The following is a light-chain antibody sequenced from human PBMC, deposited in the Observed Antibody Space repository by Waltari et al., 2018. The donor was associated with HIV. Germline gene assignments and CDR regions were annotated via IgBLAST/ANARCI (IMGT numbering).Light chain of an antibody. Sequence: DIQLIQSPSFLSASVGDRVTITCRASQGISSYLAWYRQKPGKAPKLLIYAASTLRSGVPSRFSGSGSGTEFTLTISSLQPEDFATYYCQQLNSYPLTFGGGTKVEIK. V-gene: IGKV1-9*01. CDR1: QGISSY. CDR2: AAS. J-gene: IGKJ4*01. CDR3: QQLNSYPLT.